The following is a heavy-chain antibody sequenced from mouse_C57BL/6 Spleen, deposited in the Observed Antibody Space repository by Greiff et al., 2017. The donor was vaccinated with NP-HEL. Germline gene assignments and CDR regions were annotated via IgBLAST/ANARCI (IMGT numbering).Heavy chain of an antibody. Sequence: QVQLQQSGAELARPGASVKLSCKASGYTFTSYGISWVKQRTGQGLEWIGEIYPRSGNTYYNEKFKGKATLTADKSSSTAYMELRSLTSEDSAVYVCARFITTVVATRYFDVWGTGTTVTVSS. CDR2: IYPRSGNT. D-gene: IGHD1-1*01. V-gene: IGHV1-81*01. CDR1: GYTFTSYG. CDR3: ARFITTVVATRYFDV. J-gene: IGHJ1*03.